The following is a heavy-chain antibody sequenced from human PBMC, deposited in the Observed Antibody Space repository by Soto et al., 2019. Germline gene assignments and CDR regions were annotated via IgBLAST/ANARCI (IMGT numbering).Heavy chain of an antibody. V-gene: IGHV4-39*01. D-gene: IGHD2-15*01. CDR1: GGSISSSSYY. CDR3: ARRTGLLQQKLHYYYYGMDV. J-gene: IGHJ6*02. Sequence: SETLSLTCTVSGGSISSSSYYWGWIRQPPGKGLEWIGSIYYSGSTYYNPSLKSRVTISVDTSKNQFSLKLSSVTAADTAVYYCARRTGLLQQKLHYYYYGMDVWGQGTTVTVSS. CDR2: IYYSGST.